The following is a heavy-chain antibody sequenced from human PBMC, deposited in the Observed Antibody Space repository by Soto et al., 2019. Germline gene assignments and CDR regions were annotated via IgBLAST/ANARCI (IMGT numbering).Heavy chain of an antibody. Sequence: GGSLRLSCAASGFTFSGCWMHWVRQAAGKGLVWVSRIDGDGSSTHYADSVEGRFTISRDNAKNTLYLQMNSLSAEDTAVYYCAKVPYTQQWLAPIDSWGQGTLVTVSS. V-gene: IGHV3-74*01. D-gene: IGHD6-19*01. CDR2: IDGDGSST. CDR1: GFTFSGCW. CDR3: AKVPYTQQWLAPIDS. J-gene: IGHJ4*02.